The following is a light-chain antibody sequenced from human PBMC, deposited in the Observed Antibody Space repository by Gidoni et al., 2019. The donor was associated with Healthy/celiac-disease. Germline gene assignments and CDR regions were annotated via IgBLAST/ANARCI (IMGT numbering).Light chain of an antibody. J-gene: IGKJ1*01. V-gene: IGKV3-15*01. CDR2: GAS. CDR1: QSVSSN. Sequence: EIVMTPSPATLSVSPGERATLSCRASQSVSSNLDWYQQKPGQAPRLLIYGASTRATGIPARFSGSGSGTEFTLTISSLQSEDFAVYYCQQYNNWPRETFGQXTKVE. CDR3: QQYNNWPRET.